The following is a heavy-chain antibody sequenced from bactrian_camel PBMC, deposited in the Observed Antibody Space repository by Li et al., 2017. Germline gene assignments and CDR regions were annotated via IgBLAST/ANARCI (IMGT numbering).Heavy chain of an antibody. Sequence: QVQLVESGGGSVQPGESLKLSCSASGHTYDNYCMAWFRQTPGKGRERVAVLDSVSSPRYAVSVKGRFTISKDNDKNTLYVQMNNLKPEDTAMYYCAADRGVYCGGGYRYAPRFGTKGQGTQVTVS. CDR1: GHTYDNYC. J-gene: IGHJ4*01. V-gene: IGHV3S55*01. CDR2: LDSVSSP. D-gene: IGHD2*01.